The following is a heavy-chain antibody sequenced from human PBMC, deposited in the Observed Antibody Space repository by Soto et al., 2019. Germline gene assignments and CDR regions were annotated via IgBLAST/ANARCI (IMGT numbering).Heavy chain of an antibody. CDR2: ISAYNGNT. CDR3: AKYPKYCGWGSYYTPYGLDV. D-gene: IGHD3-10*01. J-gene: IGHJ6*02. Sequence: ASVKVSCKASGYTFTSYGISWVRQAPGQGLEWMGWISAYNGNTNYAQKLQGRVTMTTDTSTSTAYMELRSLRSDDTAVYYCAKYPKYCGWGSYYTPYGLDVWGQGTRVTVP. V-gene: IGHV1-18*04. CDR1: GYTFTSYG.